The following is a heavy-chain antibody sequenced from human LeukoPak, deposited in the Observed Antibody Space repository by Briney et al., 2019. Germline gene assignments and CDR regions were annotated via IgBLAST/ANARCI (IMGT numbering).Heavy chain of an antibody. V-gene: IGHV4/OR15-8*01. D-gene: IGHD3-10*01. J-gene: IGHJ5*02. CDR3: AIDHSYTDTGGLDP. Sequence: SETMSPTCILSGGSLSSRNWGCCVRQPPGKGREGSWEIYHIGRTTYNPSIKRRLTMAVDKSKNHMSMKSNSVTTAQTGMYYWAIDHSYTDTGGLDPWGQGTLVTVSS. CDR1: GGSLSSRNW. CDR2: IYHIGRT.